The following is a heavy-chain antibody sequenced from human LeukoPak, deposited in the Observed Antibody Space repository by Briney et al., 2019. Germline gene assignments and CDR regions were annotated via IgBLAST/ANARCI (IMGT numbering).Heavy chain of an antibody. CDR3: AKDRSYYDSGGYRNFDY. CDR2: IRYDGSNK. Sequence: GGSLRLSCAASGFTFSSYAMSWVRQAPGKGLEWVAFIRYDGSNKYYADSVKGRFIISRDNSENTLSLQMNSPRAEDTAVYYCAKDRSYYDSGGYRNFDYWGQGTLVTVSS. J-gene: IGHJ4*02. V-gene: IGHV3-30*02. CDR1: GFTFSSYA. D-gene: IGHD3-22*01.